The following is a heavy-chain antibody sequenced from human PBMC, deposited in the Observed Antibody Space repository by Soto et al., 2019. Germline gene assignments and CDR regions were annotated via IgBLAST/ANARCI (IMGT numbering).Heavy chain of an antibody. CDR2: ISVSGGST. Sequence: EVQLLESGGGLVQPGGSLRLSCAASGFTFSDYAMSWVRQAPGKGLEWVSVISVSGGSTYYADSVKGRFTISRDNSKNTLYLQMNTPRAEDTAVYYCAKSHVFHYYYYNMDVWGQGTTVTVSS. CDR1: GFTFSDYA. CDR3: AKSHVFHYYYYNMDV. D-gene: IGHD2-8*01. J-gene: IGHJ6*02. V-gene: IGHV3-23*01.